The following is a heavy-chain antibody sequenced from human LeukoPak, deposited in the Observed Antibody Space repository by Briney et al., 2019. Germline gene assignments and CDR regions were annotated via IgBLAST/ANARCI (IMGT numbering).Heavy chain of an antibody. Sequence: ASVKVSCKASGYTFTSYYMHWVRQAPGQGLEWMGIINPSGGSTSYAQKFQGRVTMTRDTSTSTVYMELSSLRSEDTAVYYCARGPPLLLWFGELYYWGQGTLVTVSS. J-gene: IGHJ4*02. CDR2: INPSGGST. CDR1: GYTFTSYY. V-gene: IGHV1-46*01. D-gene: IGHD3-10*01. CDR3: ARGPPLLLWFGELYY.